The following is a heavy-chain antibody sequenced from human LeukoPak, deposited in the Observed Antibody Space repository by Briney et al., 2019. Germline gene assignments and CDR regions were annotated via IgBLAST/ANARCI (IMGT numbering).Heavy chain of an antibody. V-gene: IGHV3-66*01. CDR3: ARDLVVAGTYGFGN. D-gene: IGHD2-15*01. Sequence: GGSLRLSCAASGFTFNIFGMHWVRQAPGKGLEWVSSIYSGGKTLYADSVKDRFTISRDNSENTLHLQMTSLRVEDAAMYYCARDLVVAGTYGFGNWGQGTLVTVSS. CDR1: GFTFNIFG. J-gene: IGHJ4*02. CDR2: IYSGGKT.